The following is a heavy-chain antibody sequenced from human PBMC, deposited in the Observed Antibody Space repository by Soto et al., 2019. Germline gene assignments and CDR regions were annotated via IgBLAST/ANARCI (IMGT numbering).Heavy chain of an antibody. V-gene: IGHV3-9*01. D-gene: IGHD2-2*01. Sequence: EVQLVESGGGLVQPGRSLRLSCAASGFTFDDYAMHWVRQAPGKGLEWVSGISWNSGSIGYADSVKGRFTISRDNAKNSLYLQMNSLRAEDTALYYCAKDIVVVTDYTGLLDYWGQGTLVTVSS. J-gene: IGHJ4*02. CDR3: AKDIVVVTDYTGLLDY. CDR1: GFTFDDYA. CDR2: ISWNSGSI.